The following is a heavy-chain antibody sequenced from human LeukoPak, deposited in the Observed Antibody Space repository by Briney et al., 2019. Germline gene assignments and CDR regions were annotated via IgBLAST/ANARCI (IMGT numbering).Heavy chain of an antibody. CDR3: ARDPWGPRVY. D-gene: IGHD7-27*01. CDR2: IDTSSRDI. J-gene: IGHJ4*02. V-gene: IGHV3-21*01. CDR1: GFTFTGYS. Sequence: PGGSLRLSCAASGFTFTGYSMNWVRQAPGKGLEWVSSIDTSSRDIFYADSMKGRFTISRDDAKNSVYLQINSLRAEDTAVYFCARDPWGPRVYWGQGIVVTVSS.